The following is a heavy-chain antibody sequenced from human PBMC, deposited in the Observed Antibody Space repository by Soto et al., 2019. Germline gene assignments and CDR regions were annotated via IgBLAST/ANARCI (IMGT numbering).Heavy chain of an antibody. Sequence: PGGSLRLSCAASGFTFSSYAMSWVRQAPGKGLEWVSAISGSGGSTYYADSVKGRFTISRDNSKNTLYLQMNSLRAEDTAVYYCALRSGGSCYSSCSSVPLDYWGQGTLVTVSS. D-gene: IGHD2-15*01. J-gene: IGHJ4*02. CDR1: GFTFSSYA. V-gene: IGHV3-23*01. CDR3: ALRSGGSCYSSCSSVPLDY. CDR2: ISGSGGST.